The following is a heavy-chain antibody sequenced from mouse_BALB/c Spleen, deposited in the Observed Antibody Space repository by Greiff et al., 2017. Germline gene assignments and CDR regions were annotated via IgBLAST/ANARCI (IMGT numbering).Heavy chain of an antibody. J-gene: IGHJ2*01. CDR3: ARHVDVTYYFDY. V-gene: IGHV5-9-3*01. CDR1: GFTFSSYA. CDR2: ISSGGSYT. D-gene: IGHD2-12*01. Sequence: DVMLVESGGGLVKPGGSLKLSCAASGFTFSSYAMSWVRQTPEKRLEWVATISSGGSYTYYPDSVKGRFTISRDNAKNTLYLQMSSLRSEDTAMYYCARHVDVTYYFDYWGQGTTLTVSS.